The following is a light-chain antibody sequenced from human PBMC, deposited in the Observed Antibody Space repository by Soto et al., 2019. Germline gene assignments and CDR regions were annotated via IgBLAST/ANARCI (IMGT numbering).Light chain of an antibody. J-gene: IGKJ1*01. CDR2: AAS. CDR1: QSICSY. Sequence: DIQMTQSPSSLSASVGDRVTITCRASQSICSYLNWYQQKPGKAPKLLIYAASSLQSGVPSRFSGRGAGTDFTLTSSSRQPEDFATSYGQQSYSTPWTVGQGTQV. V-gene: IGKV1-39*01. CDR3: QQSYSTPWT.